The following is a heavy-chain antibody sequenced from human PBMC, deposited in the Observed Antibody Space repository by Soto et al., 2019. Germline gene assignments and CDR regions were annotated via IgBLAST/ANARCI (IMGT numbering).Heavy chain of an antibody. CDR3: ARASDYYDSSGYIDY. Sequence: SVKVSCKASGYTFTSYGISWVRQAPGQGLEWMGGIIPIFGTANYAQKFQGRVTITADESTSTAYMELSSLRSEDTAVYYCARASDYYDSSGYIDYWGQGTLVTSPQ. J-gene: IGHJ4*02. V-gene: IGHV1-69*13. D-gene: IGHD3-22*01. CDR1: GYTFTSYG. CDR2: IIPIFGTA.